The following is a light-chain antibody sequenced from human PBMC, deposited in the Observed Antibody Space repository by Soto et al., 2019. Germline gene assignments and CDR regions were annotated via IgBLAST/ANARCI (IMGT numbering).Light chain of an antibody. Sequence: QSVLTQPPSTSGTPGQRVTISCSGSSSNIGSSYVFWFQHLPGTAPKLLMYNNNQRPSGVPGRVSASKSGTSASLAISGLRSEDGADYYCAAWDDRVSGYVFGTGTKVTVL. V-gene: IGLV1-47*02. J-gene: IGLJ1*01. CDR2: NNN. CDR3: AAWDDRVSGYV. CDR1: SSNIGSSY.